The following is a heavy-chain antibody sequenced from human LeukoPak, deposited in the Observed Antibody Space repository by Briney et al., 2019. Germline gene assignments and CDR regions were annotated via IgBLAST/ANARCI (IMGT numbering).Heavy chain of an antibody. V-gene: IGHV4-34*01. D-gene: IGHD2-2*01. J-gene: IGHJ5*02. CDR2: INHNGST. CDR3: ARGDCSSPSCYLSDWFDP. Sequence: PSETLSLTCAVYGGSFTNYYWSWIRQPLGKGLEWIGEINHNGSTNYNPSLESRVTISIDTSKNQISLKLSSVTAADTALYYCARGDCSSPSCYLSDWFDPWGQGTLVTVSS. CDR1: GGSFTNYY.